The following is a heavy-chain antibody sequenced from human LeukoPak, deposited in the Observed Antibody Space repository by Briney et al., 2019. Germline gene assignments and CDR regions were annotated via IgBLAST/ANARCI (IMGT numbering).Heavy chain of an antibody. D-gene: IGHD3-10*01. J-gene: IGHJ4*02. Sequence: ASVKVSCKASGYTFTGYYLHWVRQAPGQGLEWMGWINPNSGGTYYAQSFQGRVTMTRDTSISTAYMELSRLRSDDTAVYYCARAALGVWFGEHLGGPTEYWGQGTLVTVSS. V-gene: IGHV1-2*02. CDR2: INPNSGGT. CDR3: ARAALGVWFGEHLGGPTEY. CDR1: GYTFTGYY.